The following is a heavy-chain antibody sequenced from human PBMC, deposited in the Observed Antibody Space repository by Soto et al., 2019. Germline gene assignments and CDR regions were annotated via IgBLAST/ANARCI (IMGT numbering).Heavy chain of an antibody. J-gene: IGHJ4*02. CDR3: AWSGIVVVPAASISYYFDY. CDR1: GYTLTELS. V-gene: IGHV1-24*01. CDR2: FNAENGNT. D-gene: IGHD2-2*01. Sequence: ASVKVSCKVSGYTLTELSMHWVRQAPGKRLEWMGGFNAENGNTKYSQKFQGRVTITRDTSASTAYMELSSLRSEDTAVYYCAWSGIVVVPAASISYYFDYWGQGTLVTSPQ.